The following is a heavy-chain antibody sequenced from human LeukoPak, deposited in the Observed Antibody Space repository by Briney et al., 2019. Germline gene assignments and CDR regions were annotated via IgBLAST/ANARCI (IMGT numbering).Heavy chain of an antibody. J-gene: IGHJ4*02. CDR1: GFTFSNAW. V-gene: IGHV3-15*01. CDR2: IKSKTDGGTT. CDR3: AKIPPTVTSGGY. Sequence: GGSLRLSCAASGFTFSNAWMSWVRQAPGKGLEWVGRIKSKTDGGTTDYAAPVKGRFTISRDDSKNTLYLQMNSLRAEDTAVYYCAKIPPTVTSGGYWGQGTLVTVSP. D-gene: IGHD4-17*01.